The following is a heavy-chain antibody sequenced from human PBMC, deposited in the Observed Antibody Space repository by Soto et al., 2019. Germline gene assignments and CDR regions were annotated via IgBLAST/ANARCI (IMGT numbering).Heavy chain of an antibody. J-gene: IGHJ4*02. Sequence: EVQLVESGGGLVQPGGSLRLSCAASGFTFSDHYMDWVRQAPGKGLECVGRTRNKANSDTTEYAASMKGRFTMSRDDSKNSLYLEMKSLKTEDTAVYYCASGNGDYGYFDYWGQGTLVTVSS. D-gene: IGHD4-17*01. CDR1: GFTFSDHY. CDR2: TRNKANSDTT. V-gene: IGHV3-72*01. CDR3: ASGNGDYGYFDY.